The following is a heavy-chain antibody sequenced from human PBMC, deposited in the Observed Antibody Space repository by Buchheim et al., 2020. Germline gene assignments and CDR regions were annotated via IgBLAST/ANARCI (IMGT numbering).Heavy chain of an antibody. CDR1: GFNFPSYG. CDR2: ISSGGDDT. V-gene: IGHV3-23*01. J-gene: IGHJ6*02. D-gene: IGHD3-10*01. Sequence: EVQLLQSGGGLVQPGGSLRLSCVASGFNFPSYGMNWVRQAPGKGLEWVSAISSGGDDTFYADSVKGGLTISRDRSKNTRYLQLNSLRAEDTAVYYCAKFIWAVSDYFYYGMDVWGQGTT. CDR3: AKFIWAVSDYFYYGMDV.